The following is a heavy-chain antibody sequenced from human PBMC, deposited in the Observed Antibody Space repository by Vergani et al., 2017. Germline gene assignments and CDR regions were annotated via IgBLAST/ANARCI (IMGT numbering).Heavy chain of an antibody. V-gene: IGHV1-69*04. D-gene: IGHD6-19*01. J-gene: IGHJ2*01. CDR1: GGTFSSYA. CDR2: IIPILGIA. CDR3: ARAGAGYSSGWDDWYFDL. Sequence: QVQLVQSGAEVKKPGSSVKVSCKASGGTFSSYAISWVRQAPGQGLEWMGRIIPILGIANYAQKFQGRVTITADKSTSTAYMELSSVTAADTAVYYCARAGAGYSSGWDDWYFDLWGRGTLVTVSS.